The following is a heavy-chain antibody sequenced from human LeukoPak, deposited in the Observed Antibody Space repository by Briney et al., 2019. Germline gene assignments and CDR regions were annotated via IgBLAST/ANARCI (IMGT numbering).Heavy chain of an antibody. V-gene: IGHV3-11*04. D-gene: IGHD6-19*01. J-gene: IGHJ4*02. CDR1: GFTFSDYY. Sequence: GGSLRLSCAASGFTFSDYYMSWIRQAPGKGLEWVSYISSSGSTIYYADSVKGRFTISRDNAKNSLYLQMNSLRAEDTAVYYCVRRDSSGWYEVDYWGQGTLVTVSS. CDR2: ISSSGSTI. CDR3: VRRDSSGWYEVDY.